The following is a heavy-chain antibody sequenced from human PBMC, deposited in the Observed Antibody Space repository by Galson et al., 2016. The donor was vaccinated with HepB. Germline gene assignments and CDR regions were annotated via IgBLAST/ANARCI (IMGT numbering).Heavy chain of an antibody. J-gene: IGHJ4*02. V-gene: IGHV2-5*01. D-gene: IGHD3-10*01. Sequence: PALVKPTQTLTLTCTFSGLSASTNGVGVGWIRQPPGKALEWLALIYWPDDRRYRPSLKTRLTVTKDTSENQVVLTMTNMDPVDTATFCCAHISTSYLGSGTYFFDYWGQGALVTVSS. CDR2: IYWPDDR. CDR3: AHISTSYLGSGTYFFDY. CDR1: GLSASTNGVG.